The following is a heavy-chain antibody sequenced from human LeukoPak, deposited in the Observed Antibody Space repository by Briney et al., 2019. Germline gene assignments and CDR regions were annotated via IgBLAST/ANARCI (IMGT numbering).Heavy chain of an antibody. V-gene: IGHV3-30*18. CDR3: AKDRPVDGGTASAGLDH. CDR2: ISHDGRTQ. D-gene: IGHD3-16*01. CDR1: GFIFSGFG. Sequence: GGSLRLSCTGSGFIFSGFGIHWVRQVPGKGPQWVAVISHDGRTQKFEDSVKGRFTISRDNSKRTVSLQMDSLRPEDTALYYCAKDRPVDGGTASAGLDHWGQGSLVTVSS. J-gene: IGHJ4*02.